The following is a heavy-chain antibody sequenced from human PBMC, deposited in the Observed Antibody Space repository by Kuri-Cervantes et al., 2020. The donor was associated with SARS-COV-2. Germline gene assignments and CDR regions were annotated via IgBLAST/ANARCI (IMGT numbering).Heavy chain of an antibody. D-gene: IGHD4-23*01. CDR2: INHSGST. J-gene: IGHJ4*02. CDR1: GGSFSGYY. CDR3: AKLPALPWYFDY. V-gene: IGHV4-34*01. Sequence: SQTLSLTCAVYGGSFSGYYWSWIRQPPGKGLEWIGEINHSGSTNYNPSLKSRVTISVDTSKNQFSLKLSSVTAADTAAYYCAKLPALPWYFDYWGQGTLVTVSS.